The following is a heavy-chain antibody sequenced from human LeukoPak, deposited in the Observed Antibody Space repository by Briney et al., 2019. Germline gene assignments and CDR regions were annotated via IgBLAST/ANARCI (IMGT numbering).Heavy chain of an antibody. Sequence: ASVKVSCKASGGPFGSYAISWVRQAPGQGPEWMGGIVPAYGTANYAQKFKGRVTITADESTTTAYMELSSLRSEDTAMYYCARDRTSGHSNFFPYWGPGTLVTVSS. CDR3: ARDRTSGHSNFFPY. D-gene: IGHD4-11*01. CDR1: GGPFGSYA. J-gene: IGHJ4*02. V-gene: IGHV1-69*13. CDR2: IVPAYGTA.